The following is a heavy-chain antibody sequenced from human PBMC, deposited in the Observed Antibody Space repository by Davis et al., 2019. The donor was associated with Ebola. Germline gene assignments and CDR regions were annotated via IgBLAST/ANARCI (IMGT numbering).Heavy chain of an antibody. CDR1: GYTFTSYY. V-gene: IGHV1-46*01. CDR3: AREVVLVVAATPVTFYYYGMDV. J-gene: IGHJ6*02. Sequence: ASVKVSCKASGYTFTSYYMHWVRQAPGQGLEWMGIINPSGGSTSYAQKFQGRVTMTRDTSTSTVYMELSSLRSEDTAVYYCAREVVLVVAATPVTFYYYGMDVWGQGTTVTVSS. D-gene: IGHD2-15*01. CDR2: INPSGGST.